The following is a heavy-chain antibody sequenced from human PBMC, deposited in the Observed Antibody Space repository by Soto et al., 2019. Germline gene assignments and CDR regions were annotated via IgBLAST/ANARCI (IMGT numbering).Heavy chain of an antibody. D-gene: IGHD1-26*01. Sequence: GASVKVSCKASGGTFSSYAISWVRQAPGQGLEWMGGIIPIFGTANYAQKFQGRVTITADKSTSTAYMELSSLRSEDTAVYYCARGTGSYYDHYYYGMDVWGQGTTVTVSS. J-gene: IGHJ6*02. V-gene: IGHV1-69*06. CDR2: IIPIFGTA. CDR1: GGTFSSYA. CDR3: ARGTGSYYDHYYYGMDV.